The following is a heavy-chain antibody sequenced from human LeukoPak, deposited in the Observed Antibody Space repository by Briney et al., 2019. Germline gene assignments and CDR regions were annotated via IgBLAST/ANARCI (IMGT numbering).Heavy chain of an antibody. J-gene: IGHJ4*02. CDR1: GFIFSSYG. CDR3: AKGSPRTMES. CDR2: IPFDGNNK. Sequence: GGSLTLSCAGSGFIFSSYGMHWVRLAPGKGLEWVAFIPFDGNNKYYAESLKGRFTISRDNSRNTLYLQMNSLRADDTAIYYCAKGSPRTMESWGQGTLVTVSS. V-gene: IGHV3-30*02. D-gene: IGHD4/OR15-4a*01.